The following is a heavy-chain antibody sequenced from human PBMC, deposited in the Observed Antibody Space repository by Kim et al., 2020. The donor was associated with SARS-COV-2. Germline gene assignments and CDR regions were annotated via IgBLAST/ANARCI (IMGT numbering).Heavy chain of an antibody. Sequence: GGSLRLSCAASGFTFSDYYMSWIRQAPGKGLEWVSYISSSSSYTNYAASVKGRFTISRDNAKNSLYLQMNSLRAEDTAVYYCARGDYSFDYWGQGTLVTVSS. CDR2: ISSSSSYT. V-gene: IGHV3-11*06. CDR1: GFTFSDYY. D-gene: IGHD4-4*01. CDR3: ARGDYSFDY. J-gene: IGHJ4*02.